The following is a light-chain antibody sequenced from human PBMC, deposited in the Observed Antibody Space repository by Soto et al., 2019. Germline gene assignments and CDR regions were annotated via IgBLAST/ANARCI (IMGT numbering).Light chain of an antibody. J-gene: IGKJ4*01. V-gene: IGKV1-8*01. Sequence: AIRMTQSPSSFSASTGDRVTITCRASQGISSYLAWYQQKPGKAPKLLIYAASTLQCGVPSRFSGSGSGTDFTLTISCLQSEDFATYYCQQYYSYPLTFGGGTKVDIK. CDR3: QQYYSYPLT. CDR2: AAS. CDR1: QGISSY.